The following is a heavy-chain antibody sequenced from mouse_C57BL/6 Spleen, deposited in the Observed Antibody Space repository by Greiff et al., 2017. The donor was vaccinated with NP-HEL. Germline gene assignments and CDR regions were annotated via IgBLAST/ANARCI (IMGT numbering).Heavy chain of an antibody. CDR3: ARDDYDPYYFDY. CDR2: IYPGDGDT. D-gene: IGHD2-4*01. CDR1: GYAFSSYW. Sequence: QVQLQQSGAELVKPGASVKISCKASGYAFSSYWMNWVKQRPGKGLEWIGQIYPGDGDTNYNGKFKGKATLTADKSSSTAYMQLSSLTSEDSAVYFCARDDYDPYYFDYWGQGTTLTVSS. V-gene: IGHV1-80*01. J-gene: IGHJ2*01.